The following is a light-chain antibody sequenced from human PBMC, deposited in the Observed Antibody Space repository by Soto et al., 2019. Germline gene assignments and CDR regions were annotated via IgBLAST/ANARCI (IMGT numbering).Light chain of an antibody. Sequence: DIQMAQSPSTLSASVGDRVTISCRASQSINAWLAWYQQKPGKAPKLLIHTASTLEDGVPSMFSGSGSGTEFTLTISSLQPDDFATYYCQQYSAYWTFGQGTKVEI. CDR2: TAS. CDR1: QSINAW. J-gene: IGKJ1*01. V-gene: IGKV1-5*03. CDR3: QQYSAYWT.